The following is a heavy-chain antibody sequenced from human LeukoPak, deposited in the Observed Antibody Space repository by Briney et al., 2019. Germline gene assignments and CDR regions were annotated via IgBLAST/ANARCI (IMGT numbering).Heavy chain of an antibody. V-gene: IGHV3-21*01. D-gene: IGHD2-2*01. CDR1: GFTVSRNY. Sequence: GGSLRLSCAASGFTVSRNYMSWVRQAPGKGLEWVSSISSSSSYIYYADSVKGRVTISRDNAKNSLYLQMNSLRAEDTAVYYCARSFYGHDPYYCYMDVWGKGTTVTVSS. CDR2: ISSSSSYI. J-gene: IGHJ6*03. CDR3: ARSFYGHDPYYCYMDV.